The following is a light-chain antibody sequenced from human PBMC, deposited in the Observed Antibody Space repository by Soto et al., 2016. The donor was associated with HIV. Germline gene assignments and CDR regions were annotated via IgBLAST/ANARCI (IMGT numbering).Light chain of an antibody. CDR1: NIGSKG. V-gene: IGLV3-21*03. J-gene: IGLJ2*01. CDR3: QVWESSGDHGV. CDR2: DDR. Sequence: SYELTQPPSVSVAPGKTATITCGGNNIGSKGVHWYQQRPDQAPVLVVYDDRDRPSGIPDRFSGSNSGNTATLTISRVEVGDEADYYCQVWESSGDHGVFGGGTKLTVL.